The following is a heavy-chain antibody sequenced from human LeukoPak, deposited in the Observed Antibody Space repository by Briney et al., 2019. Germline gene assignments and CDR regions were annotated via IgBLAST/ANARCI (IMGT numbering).Heavy chain of an antibody. J-gene: IGHJ4*02. CDR2: IYYSGST. V-gene: IGHV4-39*01. CDR3: ASMPFSSGYYHTPDY. D-gene: IGHD3-22*01. CDR1: GGSISSSSYY. Sequence: SETLSLTCTVSGGSISSSSYYWGWIRQPPGKGLEWIGSIYYSGSTYYNPSLKSRVTISVDTSKNQFSLKVSSVTAADTAVYYCASMPFSSGYYHTPDYWGQGTLVTVSS.